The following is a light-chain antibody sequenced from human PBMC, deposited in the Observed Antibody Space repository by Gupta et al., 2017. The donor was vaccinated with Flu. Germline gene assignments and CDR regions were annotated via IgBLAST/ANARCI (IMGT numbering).Light chain of an antibody. J-gene: IGKJ4*01. Sequence: DIVLTQSPATLSLSPGERATLTCRASQSVSSSYLAWYQQKPGQAPRLLIYGASSRAPGIPDRFSGSGSGTDFTLTISRLEPEDFAVYSCQQSGSSPLTFGGGTKVEIK. CDR3: QQSGSSPLT. V-gene: IGKV3-20*01. CDR2: GAS. CDR1: QSVSSSY.